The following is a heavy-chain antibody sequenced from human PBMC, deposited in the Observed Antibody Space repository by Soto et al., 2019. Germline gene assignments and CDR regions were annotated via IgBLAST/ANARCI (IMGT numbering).Heavy chain of an antibody. CDR1: GFTFDQHA. CDR3: AKHSRGSGWSSFDY. CDR2: ISWNNGNI. Sequence: GGSLRLSCAASGFTFDQHAMHWVRQAPGKGLEWVSGISWNNGNIGYAASVKGRFTISRDNAKNSLYLQMERLRTEDTALYYCAKHSRGSGWSSFDYWGQGTLVTVSS. D-gene: IGHD6-19*01. J-gene: IGHJ4*02. V-gene: IGHV3-9*01.